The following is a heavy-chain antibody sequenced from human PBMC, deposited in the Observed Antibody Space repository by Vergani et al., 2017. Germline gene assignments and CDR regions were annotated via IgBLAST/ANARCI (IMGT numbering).Heavy chain of an antibody. J-gene: IGHJ4*02. D-gene: IGHD6-13*01. CDR1: GFPFSSYA. V-gene: IGHV3-64D*06. CDR2: ISSNGGST. CDR3: VKDRVGNPAAAGYY. Sequence: EVQLVESGGGLVQLGGSLRLPCSASGFPFSSYAMHGVRQAPGKGLEYVSAISSNGGSTYYADSVKGRFTISRDNSKNTLYLQMSSLRAEDTAVYYCVKDRVGNPAAAGYYWGQGTLVTVSS.